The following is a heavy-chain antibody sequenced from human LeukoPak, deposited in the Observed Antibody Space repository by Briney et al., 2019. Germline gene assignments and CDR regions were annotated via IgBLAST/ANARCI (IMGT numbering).Heavy chain of an antibody. CDR1: GGSISSSSYY. Sequence: SETLSLTCTVSGGSISSSSYYWGWIRQPPGKGLEWIGSIYYSGSTYYNPSLKSRVTISVDTSKNQFSLKLSSVTAADTAVYYCARRGSNTIFGVVTVTPFDYWGQGTLVTVSS. D-gene: IGHD3-3*01. CDR3: ARRGSNTIFGVVTVTPFDY. V-gene: IGHV4-39*01. CDR2: IYYSGST. J-gene: IGHJ4*02.